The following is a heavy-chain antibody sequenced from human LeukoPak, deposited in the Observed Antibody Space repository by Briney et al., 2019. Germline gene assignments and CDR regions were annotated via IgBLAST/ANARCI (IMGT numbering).Heavy chain of an antibody. CDR2: ITSSSGTV. D-gene: IGHD6-13*01. J-gene: IGHJ6*03. CDR3: ARDGSSTYSYYYYYVDV. V-gene: IGHV3-48*01. Sequence: GGSLRLSCAASGFTFSRYRVHWVRQAPGKGLEWVSYITSSSGTVYYADSVKGRFTISRDNAKDSLYLQMNSLRAEDTAVYYCARDGSSTYSYYYYYVDVWGKGTTVTVSS. CDR1: GFTFSRYR.